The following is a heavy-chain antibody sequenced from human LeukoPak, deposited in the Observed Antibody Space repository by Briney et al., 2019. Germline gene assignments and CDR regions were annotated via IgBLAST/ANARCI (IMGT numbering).Heavy chain of an antibody. V-gene: IGHV2-5*02. CDR2: IYWDDDK. CDR1: GFSLSTSGVA. CDR3: AHKSESGDWFDY. Sequence: SGPTLVNPTQTLTLTCTFSGFSLSTSGVAVGWIRQPPGKALEWLALIYWDDDKRYSSSLRSRLTITKYTSKNQVVLTMTNMGPVDTATYYCAHKSESGDWFDYWGQGPLVTVSS. J-gene: IGHJ4*02. D-gene: IGHD2-21*02.